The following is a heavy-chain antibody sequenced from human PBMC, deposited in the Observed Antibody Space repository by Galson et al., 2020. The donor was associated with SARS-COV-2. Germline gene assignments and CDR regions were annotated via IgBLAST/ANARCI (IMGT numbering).Heavy chain of an antibody. V-gene: IGHV1-58*01. CDR3: DSSGYWYYFDY. Sequence: NTNYAQNFQERVTMTRDMSTSTAYMELSSLRSEDTAVYYYDSSGYWYYFDYWGQGTLVTVSS. CDR2: NT. D-gene: IGHD3-22*01. J-gene: IGHJ4*02.